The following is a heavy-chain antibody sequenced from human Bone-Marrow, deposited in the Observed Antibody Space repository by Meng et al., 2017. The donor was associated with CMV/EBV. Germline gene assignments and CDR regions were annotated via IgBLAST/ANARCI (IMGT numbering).Heavy chain of an antibody. J-gene: IGHJ4*02. Sequence: QMQLQESGPGLVKPSQTLSLTCTVSGGSISSGSYYWSWIRQPAGKGLEWIGRIYTSGSTNYNPSLKSRATISVDTSKNQFSLKLSSVTAADTAVYYCASAGYSSSWYFDYWGQGTLVTVSS. V-gene: IGHV4-61*02. CDR3: ASAGYSSSWYFDY. CDR1: GGSISSGSYY. CDR2: IYTSGST. D-gene: IGHD6-13*01.